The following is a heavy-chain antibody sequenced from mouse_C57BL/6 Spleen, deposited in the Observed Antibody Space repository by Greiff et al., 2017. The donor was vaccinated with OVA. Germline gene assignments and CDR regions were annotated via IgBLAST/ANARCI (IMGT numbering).Heavy chain of an antibody. CDR3: ARPLTGTSYWYFDV. D-gene: IGHD4-1*01. CDR2: ISSGSSTI. J-gene: IGHJ1*03. V-gene: IGHV5-17*01. Sequence: EVMLVESGGGLVKPGGSLKLSCAASGFTFSDYGMHWVRQAPEKGLEWVAYISSGSSTIYYADTVKGRFTISRDNAKNTLFLQMTSLRSEDTAMYYCARPLTGTSYWYFDVWGTGTTVTVSS. CDR1: GFTFSDYG.